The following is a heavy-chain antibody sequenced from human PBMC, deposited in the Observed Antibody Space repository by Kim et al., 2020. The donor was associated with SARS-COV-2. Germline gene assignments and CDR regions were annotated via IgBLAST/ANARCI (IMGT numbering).Heavy chain of an antibody. Sequence: GGSLRLSCVGSGFTFSRYSMTWVRQAPGKGLEWVSIVSDNGGHTHYADSVKGRFTISRDNSQNTVYLQMNSLRAEDTAVYYCAKGAPKVGDSTPHFDHWGQGTLVTVSS. CDR3: AKGAPKVGDSTPHFDH. V-gene: IGHV3-23*01. CDR2: VSDNGGHT. D-gene: IGHD2-15*01. CDR1: GFTFSRYS. J-gene: IGHJ4*02.